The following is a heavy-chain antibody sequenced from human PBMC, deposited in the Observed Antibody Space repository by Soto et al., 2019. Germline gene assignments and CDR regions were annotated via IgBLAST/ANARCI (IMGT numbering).Heavy chain of an antibody. D-gene: IGHD2-15*01. CDR3: ARDRSGGPRDYYYGMDV. CDR1: GFTFSSYG. J-gene: IGHJ6*02. CDR2: IWYDGSNK. V-gene: IGHV3-33*01. Sequence: GGSLRLSCAASGFTFSSYGMHWVRQAPGKGLEWVAVIWYDGSNKYYADSVKGRFTISRDNSKNTLYLQMNSLRAEDTAVYYCARDRSGGPRDYYYGMDVWGQGTTVTVSS.